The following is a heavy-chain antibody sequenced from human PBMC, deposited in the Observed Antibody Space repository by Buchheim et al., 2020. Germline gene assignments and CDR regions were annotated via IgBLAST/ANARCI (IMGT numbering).Heavy chain of an antibody. Sequence: EVQLLESGGGLLQPGGSLRLSCVASGFTFNSYALTWVRQAPGKGLEWVAGISGSGGNTYYADSVKGRFSISRENSKNTLFLQMNSLRADDMAVYYCARSPYSSSAEVFDFWGQGTL. J-gene: IGHJ4*02. CDR1: GFTFNSYA. D-gene: IGHD6-6*01. CDR2: ISGSGGNT. V-gene: IGHV3-23*01. CDR3: ARSPYSSSAEVFDF.